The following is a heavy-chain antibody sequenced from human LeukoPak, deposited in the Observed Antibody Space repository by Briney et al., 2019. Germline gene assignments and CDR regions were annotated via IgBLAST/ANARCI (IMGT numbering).Heavy chain of an antibody. V-gene: IGHV3-49*04. CDR1: GFTFGDYS. CDR2: IRSKAYGSTT. Sequence: PGGSLRLSCTASGFTFGDYSMNWVRQAPGKGLERVGFIRSKAYGSTTEYAASVKGRFTISRDDSRSIAYLQMNSLKTEDTAVYYCTRGRRATHDYWGQGTLVTVSS. D-gene: IGHD1-26*01. CDR3: TRGRRATHDY. J-gene: IGHJ4*02.